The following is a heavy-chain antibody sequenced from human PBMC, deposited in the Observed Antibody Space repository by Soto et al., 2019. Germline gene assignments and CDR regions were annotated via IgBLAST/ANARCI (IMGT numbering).Heavy chain of an antibody. V-gene: IGHV4-59*01. CDR1: GGSISSYY. CDR2: IYYSGST. D-gene: IGHD3-10*01. J-gene: IGHJ4*02. Sequence: SATLSLTCTVSGGSISSYYWSWIRQPPGKGLEWIGYIYYSGSTNYNPSLKSRVTISVDTSKNQFSLKLSSVTAADTAVYYCASDYYGSGSYHYWGQGTLVTVSS. CDR3: ASDYYGSGSYHY.